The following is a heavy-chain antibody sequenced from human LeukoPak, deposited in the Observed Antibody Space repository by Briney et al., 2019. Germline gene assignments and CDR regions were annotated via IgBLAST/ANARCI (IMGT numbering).Heavy chain of an antibody. Sequence: SQTLSLTCTVSGGSISSGDYYWSWIRQPPGKGLEWIGYIYYSGSTYYNPSLKSRVTISVDTSKNQFSLKLSSVTAADTAVYYCARYSSSISNFDYWGQGTLVTVSS. CDR1: GGSISSGDYY. D-gene: IGHD6-6*01. J-gene: IGHJ4*02. V-gene: IGHV4-30-4*08. CDR2: IYYSGST. CDR3: ARYSSSISNFDY.